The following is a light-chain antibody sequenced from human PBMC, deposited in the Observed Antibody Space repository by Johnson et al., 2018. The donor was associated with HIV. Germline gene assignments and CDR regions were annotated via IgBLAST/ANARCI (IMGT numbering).Light chain of an antibody. V-gene: IGLV1-51*01. J-gene: IGLJ1*01. CDR3: GTWDSSLSAGRANYV. CDR2: DNN. CDR1: SSNIGNNY. Sequence: QSVLTQPPSVSAAPGQKVTISCSGSSSNIGNNYVSWYQQLPGTAPKLLIYDNNTRPPGIPDRFSGYKSGTSATLDITGLQTGDEADYYCGTWDSSLSAGRANYVFGTGTKVTVL.